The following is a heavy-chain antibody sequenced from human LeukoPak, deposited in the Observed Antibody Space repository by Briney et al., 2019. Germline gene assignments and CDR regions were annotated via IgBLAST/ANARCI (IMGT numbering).Heavy chain of an antibody. D-gene: IGHD3-22*01. CDR2: IDWDDDK. CDR3: ARIPEMYYYDSSGYYTYYYYYGMDV. J-gene: IGHJ6*02. CDR1: GFSLSTSGMC. Sequence: ESGPTLVNPTQTLTLTCTFSGFSLSTSGMCVSWIRQPPGKALEWLALIDWDDDKYYSTSLKTRLTISKDTSKNQVVLTMTNMGPVDTATYYCARIPEMYYYDSSGYYTYYYYYGMDVWGQGTTVTVSS. V-gene: IGHV2-70*01.